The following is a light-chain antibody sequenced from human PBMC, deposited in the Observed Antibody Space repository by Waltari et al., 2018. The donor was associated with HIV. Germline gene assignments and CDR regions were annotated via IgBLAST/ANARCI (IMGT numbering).Light chain of an antibody. CDR2: KDT. J-gene: IGLJ3*02. CDR1: ALPNQY. Sequence: SYELTQPPSVSVSPAQTARITCTGDALPNQYAYWYKQRPGQAPVLVIYKDTERPSGIPERFSGSSSGTTATLTIIGVQAQDEADYHCQSADSNASLWVFGGGTKLTVL. V-gene: IGLV3-25*03. CDR3: QSADSNASLWV.